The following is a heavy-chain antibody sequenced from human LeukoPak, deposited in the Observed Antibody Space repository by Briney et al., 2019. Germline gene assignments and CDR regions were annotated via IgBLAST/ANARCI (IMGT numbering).Heavy chain of an antibody. CDR3: ARGSPGGYYYGMDV. CDR1: GYTFTGYY. D-gene: IGHD2-15*01. V-gene: IGHV1-2*04. CDR2: INPNSGGT. Sequence: LWASVKVSCKASGYTFTGYYIHWVRQAPGQGLEWMGWINPNSGGTNYAQKFQGWVTMTRDTSISTAYMELSRLRSDDTAVYYCARGSPGGYYYGMDVWGQGTTVTVSS. J-gene: IGHJ6*02.